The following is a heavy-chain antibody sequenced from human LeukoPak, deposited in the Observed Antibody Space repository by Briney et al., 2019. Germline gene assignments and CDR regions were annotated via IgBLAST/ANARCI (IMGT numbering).Heavy chain of an antibody. Sequence: ASVKVSCKVSGYTLTELSMHWVRQAPGKGLEWMGGFDPEDGETIYAQKFQGRVTMTEDTSTDTAYMELSSLRSEDTAVYYCETDYSGSSRDFDYWGQETLVTVSS. V-gene: IGHV1-24*01. CDR2: FDPEDGET. D-gene: IGHD3-10*01. CDR3: ETDYSGSSRDFDY. CDR1: GYTLTELS. J-gene: IGHJ4*02.